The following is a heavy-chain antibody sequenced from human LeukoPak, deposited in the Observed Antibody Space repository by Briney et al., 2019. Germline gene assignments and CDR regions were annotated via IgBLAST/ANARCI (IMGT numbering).Heavy chain of an antibody. D-gene: IGHD6-19*01. V-gene: IGHV1-18*01. CDR2: ISTYNGNT. CDR3: ARDYSSGWPNFDY. CDR1: GYTFTSYG. J-gene: IGHJ4*02. Sequence: ASVKVSCKASGYTFTSYGISWVRQAPGQGLEWMGWISTYNGNTNYAQKVQGRVTMTTDTSTSTAYMELRSLRSDDTAVCYCARDYSSGWPNFDYWGQGTLVTVSS.